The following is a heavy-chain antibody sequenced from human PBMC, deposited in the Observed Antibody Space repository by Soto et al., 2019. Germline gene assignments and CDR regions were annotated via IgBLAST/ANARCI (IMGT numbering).Heavy chain of an antibody. V-gene: IGHV3-21*01. CDR1: GFTFSSYS. CDR2: ISSSSSYI. Sequence: GGSLRLSCAASGFTFSSYSMNWVRQAPGKGLEWVSSISSSSSYIYYADSVKGRFTISRDNAKNSLYLQMNSLRAEATAVYYCARAVTIGYYYGAVSAFDIWGQGTMVTVSS. J-gene: IGHJ3*02. D-gene: IGHD3-10*01. CDR3: ARAVTIGYYYGAVSAFDI.